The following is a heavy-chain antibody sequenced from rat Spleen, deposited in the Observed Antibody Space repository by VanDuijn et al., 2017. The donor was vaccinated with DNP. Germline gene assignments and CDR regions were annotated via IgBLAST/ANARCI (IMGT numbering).Heavy chain of an antibody. Sequence: EVKLVESGGGLVQPGRSLKLSCAASGFNFNDYWMGWGRQAPGRGLEWLGDIKKDSSTIKYTPSLKDKFTISRDNAQNTLYLQMSRLGFEDTATYYCARWSNYFDYWGQGVMVTVSS. J-gene: IGHJ2*01. CDR2: IKKDSSTI. CDR3: ARWSNYFDY. CDR1: GFNFNDYW. V-gene: IGHV4-2*01.